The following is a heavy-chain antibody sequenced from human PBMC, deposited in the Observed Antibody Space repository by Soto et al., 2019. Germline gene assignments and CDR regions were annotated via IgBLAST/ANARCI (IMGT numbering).Heavy chain of an antibody. CDR1: GGSFSGYY. CDR3: ARAPGRLLDV. Sequence: SETLSLTCAVYGGSFSGYYWSWIRQPPGKGLEWIGEINHSGSTNYNPSLKSRVTISVDTSKNQFSLKLSSVTAADTAVYYCARAPGRLLDVWGQGTTVTVSS. D-gene: IGHD6-25*01. V-gene: IGHV4-34*01. J-gene: IGHJ6*02. CDR2: INHSGST.